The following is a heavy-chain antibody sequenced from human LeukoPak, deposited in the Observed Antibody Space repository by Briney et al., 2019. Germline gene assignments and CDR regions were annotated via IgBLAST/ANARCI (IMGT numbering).Heavy chain of an antibody. V-gene: IGHV4-59*01. D-gene: IGHD6-19*01. J-gene: IGHJ4*02. CDR1: GGSISSYY. Sequence: PSETLSLTCTVSGGSISSYYWSWIRQPPGKGLEWIGHIYYSGSTNYNPSLKSRVTISVDTSKNQSSLKLSSVTAADTAVYYCARWTAVAGSVDYWGQGTLVTVSS. CDR2: IYYSGST. CDR3: ARWTAVAGSVDY.